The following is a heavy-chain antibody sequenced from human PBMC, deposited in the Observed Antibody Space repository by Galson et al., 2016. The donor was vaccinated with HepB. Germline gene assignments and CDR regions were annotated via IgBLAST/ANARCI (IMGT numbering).Heavy chain of an antibody. V-gene: IGHV3-33*01. CDR1: GFTFSYYG. D-gene: IGHD4-23*01. J-gene: IGHJ4*02. CDR2: ILYDGTDK. CDR3: ARRGDSSGTLHY. Sequence: SLRLSCAASGFTFSYYGMHWVRQAPGKGLEWVAVILYDGTDKDYADSVKARSTISRDNFKNTMYLQMNSLRVEDTAVYYCARRGDSSGTLHYWGQGALVTVSA.